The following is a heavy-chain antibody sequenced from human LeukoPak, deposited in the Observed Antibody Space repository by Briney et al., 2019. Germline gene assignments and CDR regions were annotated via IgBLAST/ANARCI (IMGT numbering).Heavy chain of an antibody. CDR2: TNPNSGNT. V-gene: IGHV1-8*01. J-gene: IGHJ4*02. Sequence: ASVKVSCKASGNTFTSYDIHWVRQATGQGLEWMGWTNPNSGNTGYAQKLQGRVTMTRNTSRSTAYMELSSLRSEDTAVYYCARRHYDSGGHYIYWGQGTLVTVSS. CDR1: GNTFTSYD. D-gene: IGHD3-22*01. CDR3: ARRHYDSGGHYIY.